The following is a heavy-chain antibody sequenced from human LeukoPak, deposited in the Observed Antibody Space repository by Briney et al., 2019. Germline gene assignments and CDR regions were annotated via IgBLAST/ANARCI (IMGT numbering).Heavy chain of an antibody. CDR2: INPNSGGT. CDR3: ARGCTVTTCSDDAFDI. V-gene: IGHV1-2*02. CDR1: GYTFTGYY. D-gene: IGHD4-17*01. J-gene: IGHJ3*02. Sequence: GASVKVSCKASGYTFTGYYMHWVRQAPGQGLEWMGWINPNSGGTNYAQKFQGRVTMTRDTSISTAYMELSRLRSDDTAVYYCARGCTVTTCSDDAFDIWGQGTMVTVSS.